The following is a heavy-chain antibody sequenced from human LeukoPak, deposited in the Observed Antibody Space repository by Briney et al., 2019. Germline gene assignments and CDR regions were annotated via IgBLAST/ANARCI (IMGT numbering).Heavy chain of an antibody. V-gene: IGHV2-5*02. CDR3: AHRNPQSMAYYFDY. J-gene: IGHJ4*02. CDR2: IYWDDDK. D-gene: IGHD2/OR15-2a*01. CDR1: GFSLRTSAVG. Sequence: SGPTLVNPTQTLTLTCTFSGFSLRTSAVGVGWIRQPPGKALEWLSLIYWDDDKRYSPSLKSRLTITKDTSKNQVVLAMSNMDPVDTATYYCAHRNPQSMAYYFDYWGQGTLVTVSS.